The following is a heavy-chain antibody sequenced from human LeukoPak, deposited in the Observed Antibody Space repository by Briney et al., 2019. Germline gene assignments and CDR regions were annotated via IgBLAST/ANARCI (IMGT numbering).Heavy chain of an antibody. Sequence: GGSLRLSCAASGFTFSSHDMNWVRQAPGKGLEWVSYISNSGSTISYADSVKGRFTISRDNAKNSLYLQMNSLRAEDTAVYYCAREGXADXWGQGXLVTV. CDR3: AREGXADX. D-gene: IGHD3-10*01. V-gene: IGHV3-48*03. CDR1: GFTFSSHD. CDR2: ISNSGSTI. J-gene: IGHJ4*02.